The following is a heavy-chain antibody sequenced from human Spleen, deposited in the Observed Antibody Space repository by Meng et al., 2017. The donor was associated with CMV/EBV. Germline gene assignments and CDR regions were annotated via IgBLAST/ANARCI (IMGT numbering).Heavy chain of an antibody. V-gene: IGHV1-2*02. CDR2: IHPHRGDT. CDR3: ARDNNWGPDY. J-gene: IGHJ4*02. D-gene: IGHD7-27*01. CDR1: GYTFTAHY. Sequence: ASVKVSCKASGYTFTAHYFHWVRQAPGQGLEWMGWIHPHRGDTNYAQQFQGRVTLTRDTSINTGYMELTRLTSDDTPVHYCARDNNWGPDYWGQGTLVTVSS.